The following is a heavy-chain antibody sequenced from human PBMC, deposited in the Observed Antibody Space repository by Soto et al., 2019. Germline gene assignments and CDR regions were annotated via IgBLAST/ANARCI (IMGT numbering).Heavy chain of an antibody. J-gene: IGHJ6*02. D-gene: IGHD4-17*01. V-gene: IGHV4-59*01. CDR2: IYSSGST. CDR3: ARDYPYFTVTTSGGMDV. Sequence: SETLSLTCTVFGGSISNYYWSWIRQPPGKGLEWIGYIYSSGSTNYNPSLKSRVTISVDTSKNQFSLKLRSVTAADTAVYYCARDYPYFTVTTSGGMDVWGQGTTVTVSS. CDR1: GGSISNYY.